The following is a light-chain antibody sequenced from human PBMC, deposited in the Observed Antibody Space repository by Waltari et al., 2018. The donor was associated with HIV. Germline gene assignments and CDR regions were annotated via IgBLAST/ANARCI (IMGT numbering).Light chain of an antibody. J-gene: IGLJ2*01. CDR1: RSNIGAIYA. V-gene: IGLV1-40*01. CDR3: QTFDTSLSGFVV. CDR2: DTN. Sequence: QSVLTQPPSVSGAPGQRVTISRTGSRSNIGAIYAVHWYQQLPGAAAKLLIYDTNTRPSGVPDRFSGSKSGTSASLAIAGLQEDDEAVYYCQTFDTSLSGFVVFGGGTKLTVL.